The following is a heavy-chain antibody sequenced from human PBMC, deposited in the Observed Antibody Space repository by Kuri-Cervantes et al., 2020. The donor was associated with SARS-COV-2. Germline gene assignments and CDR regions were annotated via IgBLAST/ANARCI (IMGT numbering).Heavy chain of an antibody. CDR1: GFTFSSYA. Sequence: GGSLRLSCAASGFTFSSYAMHWARQAPGKGLEWVAVISYDGSNKYYADSVKGRFTISRDNSKNTLYLQMNSLRAEDTAVYYCASDTDYDFWSDDYYGMDVWGQGTTVTVSS. D-gene: IGHD3-3*01. CDR3: ASDTDYDFWSDDYYGMDV. CDR2: ISYDGSNK. V-gene: IGHV3-30-3*01. J-gene: IGHJ6*02.